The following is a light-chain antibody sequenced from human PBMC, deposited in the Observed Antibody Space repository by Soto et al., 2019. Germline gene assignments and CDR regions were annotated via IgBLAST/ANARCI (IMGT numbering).Light chain of an antibody. CDR2: EVS. Sequence: QSVLTQPASVSGSPGQSITISCTGTSSDVGAYIYVSWYQQHPGKAPKFLIYEVSKRPSGVYDRFSGSKSGNTASLTISGLQAEDEADYYCSSYTSSSTVVFGIGTKVTVX. CDR1: SSDVGAYIY. J-gene: IGLJ1*01. CDR3: SSYTSSSTVV. V-gene: IGLV2-14*01.